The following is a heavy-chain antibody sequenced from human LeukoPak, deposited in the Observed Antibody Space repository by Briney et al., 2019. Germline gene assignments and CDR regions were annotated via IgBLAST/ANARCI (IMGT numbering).Heavy chain of an antibody. CDR2: INPNSGGT. D-gene: IGHD1-26*01. V-gene: IGHV1-2*02. J-gene: IGHJ4*02. CDR3: ARDPSGRYWAYFDS. CDR1: GYTFTGYY. Sequence: ASVKVSCQASGYTFTGYYMHWVRQAPGQGLEWIGWINPNSGGTNYAQKFQGRVTMTRDTSISTAYMELSSLRSDDTAVYYCARDPSGRYWAYFDSWGQGTLVTVSS.